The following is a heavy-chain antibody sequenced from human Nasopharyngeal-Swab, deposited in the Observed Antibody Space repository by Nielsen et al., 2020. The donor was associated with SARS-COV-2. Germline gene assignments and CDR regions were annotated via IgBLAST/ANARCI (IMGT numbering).Heavy chain of an antibody. CDR1: GFTVSSNY. J-gene: IGHJ3*02. D-gene: IGHD1-26*01. Sequence: GESLKISCAASGFTVSSNYMSWVRQAPGKGLEWVSVIYSGGSTYYADSVKGRFTIPRDNSKNTLYLQMNSLRAEDTAVYYCARWEPHDAFDIWGQGTMVTVSS. V-gene: IGHV3-53*01. CDR3: ARWEPHDAFDI. CDR2: IYSGGST.